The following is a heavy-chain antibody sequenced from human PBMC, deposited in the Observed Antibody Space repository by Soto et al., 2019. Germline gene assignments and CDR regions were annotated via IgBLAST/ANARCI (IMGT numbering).Heavy chain of an antibody. Sequence: QLQLQESGPGLVKPSETLSLTCTVSGGSISSSSYYWGWIRQPPGKGLEWIGSIYYSGSTYYNPSLKSRVTISVDTSKNQFSLKLSSVTAADTAVYYCARDDYVWGSYRYTGLFDYWGQGTLVTVSS. V-gene: IGHV4-39*02. J-gene: IGHJ4*02. CDR2: IYYSGST. D-gene: IGHD3-16*02. CDR3: ARDDYVWGSYRYTGLFDY. CDR1: GGSISSSSYY.